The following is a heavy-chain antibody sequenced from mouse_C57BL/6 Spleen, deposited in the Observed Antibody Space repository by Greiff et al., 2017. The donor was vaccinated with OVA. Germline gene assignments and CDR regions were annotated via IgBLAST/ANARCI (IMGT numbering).Heavy chain of an antibody. CDR3: AREAFGYGSSPYYFGY. D-gene: IGHD1-1*01. J-gene: IGHJ2*01. Sequence: QVQLQQSGPELVKPGASVKISCKASGYAFSSSWMNWVKQRPGKGLEWIGRIYPGDGDTNYNGKFKGKATLTADKSSSTAYMQLSSLTSEDSAVYFCAREAFGYGSSPYYFGYWGQGTTLTVSS. V-gene: IGHV1-82*01. CDR2: IYPGDGDT. CDR1: GYAFSSSW.